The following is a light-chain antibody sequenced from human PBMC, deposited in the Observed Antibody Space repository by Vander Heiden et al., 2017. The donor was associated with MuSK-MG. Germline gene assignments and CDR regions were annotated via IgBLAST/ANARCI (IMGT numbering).Light chain of an antibody. Sequence: SSELTQPPSVSVSPGQTAIITCSGDKLGDKYACWFQQRPGQSPVLIIYKDNKRPSGIPERFSGSNSGNTATLTISGTQAMDEADYYCQAWDTSVVFGGGTKLTVL. CDR3: QAWDTSVV. V-gene: IGLV3-1*01. CDR2: KDN. CDR1: KLGDKY. J-gene: IGLJ3*02.